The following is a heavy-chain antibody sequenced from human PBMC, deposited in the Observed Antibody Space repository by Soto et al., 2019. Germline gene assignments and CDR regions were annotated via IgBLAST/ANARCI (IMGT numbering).Heavy chain of an antibody. D-gene: IGHD2-2*01. V-gene: IGHV1-69*01. Sequence: QVQLVQSGAEVKKPGSSVKVSCKASGGTFNTYAISWVRQAPGQGLEWMGGVIPIFGTTKYAQKFQGRVTITADESTTTAYMALSSLRSEDTAVYYCARKYQVPHGDADYDYNMDVWGQGTTVTVSS. CDR3: ARKYQVPHGDADYDYNMDV. J-gene: IGHJ6*02. CDR2: VIPIFGTT. CDR1: GGTFNTYA.